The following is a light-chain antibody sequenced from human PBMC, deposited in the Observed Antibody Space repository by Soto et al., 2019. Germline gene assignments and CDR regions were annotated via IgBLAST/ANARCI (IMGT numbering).Light chain of an antibody. CDR1: QSISGW. Sequence: MTQSPSTLSASVGDRVTITCRASQSISGWLAWYQQKPGKAPRLLIYKASNLQSGVPSRFSGSGSGTEFTLTINNLQPDDYATYYCQEYNSHSRYTFGQGTRL. J-gene: IGKJ2*01. CDR3: QEYNSHSRYT. V-gene: IGKV1-5*03. CDR2: KAS.